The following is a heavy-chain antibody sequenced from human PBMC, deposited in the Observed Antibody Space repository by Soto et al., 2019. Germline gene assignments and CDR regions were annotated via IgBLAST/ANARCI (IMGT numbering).Heavy chain of an antibody. CDR3: ANMWDTAMVTVDY. CDR1: GFTFSSYG. CDR2: ISYDGSNK. V-gene: IGHV3-30*18. D-gene: IGHD5-18*01. Sequence: QVQLVESGGGVVQPGRSLRLSCAASGFTFSSYGMHWVRQAPGKGLEWVAVISYDGSNKYYADSVKGRFTISRDNSKNTLYPQMNSLRAEDTAVYYCANMWDTAMVTVDYWGQGTLVTVSS. J-gene: IGHJ4*02.